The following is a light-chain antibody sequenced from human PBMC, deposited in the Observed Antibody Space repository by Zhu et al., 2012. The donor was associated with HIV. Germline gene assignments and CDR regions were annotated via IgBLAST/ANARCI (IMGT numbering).Light chain of an antibody. CDR1: EDISTY. J-gene: IGKJ4*01. CDR2: KAS. CDR3: QQHINYCT. Sequence: DIQMTQSPSTLSASVGDRVTITCRASEDISTYLAWYQQKPGKAPNLLISKASNLESGVPSRFSGSGSGTEFTHTISSLQPDDFATYYCQQHINYCTFGGGTKVEIK. V-gene: IGKV1-5*03.